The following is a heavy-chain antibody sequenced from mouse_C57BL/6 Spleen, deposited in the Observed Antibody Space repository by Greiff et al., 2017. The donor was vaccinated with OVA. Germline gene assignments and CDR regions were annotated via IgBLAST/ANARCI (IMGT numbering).Heavy chain of an antibody. CDR3: TGERLRPAWFAY. V-gene: IGHV6-3*01. CDR2: IRLKSDNYAT. J-gene: IGHJ3*01. CDR1: GFTFSNYW. Sequence: EVQVVESGGGLVQPGGSMKLSCVASGFTFSNYWMNWVRQSPEKGLEWVAQIRLKSDNYATHYAESVKGRFTISRDDSKSSVYLQMNNLRAEDTGIYYCTGERLRPAWFAYWGQGTLVTVSA. D-gene: IGHD2-4*01.